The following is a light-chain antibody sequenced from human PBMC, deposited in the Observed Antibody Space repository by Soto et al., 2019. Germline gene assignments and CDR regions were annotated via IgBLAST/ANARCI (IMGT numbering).Light chain of an antibody. CDR1: QAIYSY. V-gene: IGKV1-9*01. Sequence: DIQLTQSPFFLSASVGDRVTISCRASQAIYSYLAWYQQKPGKAPKLLIVGASKLQSGVPSRFSGSGSGTEFTLTISSRQPEDFATYYCQQLNSHPRTFGQGTKLEIK. CDR3: QQLNSHPRT. CDR2: GAS. J-gene: IGKJ2*01.